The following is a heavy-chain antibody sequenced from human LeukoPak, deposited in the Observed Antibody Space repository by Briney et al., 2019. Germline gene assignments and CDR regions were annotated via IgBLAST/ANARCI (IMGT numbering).Heavy chain of an antibody. J-gene: IGHJ4*02. D-gene: IGHD3-22*01. Sequence: SETLSLTCTISGGSVSDYYWSWIRQSPGKGLEWIGYIYHTGSTSYSPSLKSRVTISADTSQNQFSLKLSSVTAADTAVYYCARDPGYYDSSGYFNYWGQGTLVTVSS. CDR2: IYHTGST. CDR3: ARDPGYYDSSGYFNY. V-gene: IGHV4-59*02. CDR1: GGSVSDYY.